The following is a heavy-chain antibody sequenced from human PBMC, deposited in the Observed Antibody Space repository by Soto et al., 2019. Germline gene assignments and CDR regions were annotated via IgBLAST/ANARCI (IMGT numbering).Heavy chain of an antibody. D-gene: IGHD3-9*01. Sequence: QVQLQGSGPGLVRPSETLSLTCTVSGASISTNHHNWAWVRQPPGKGLEWMGNIHYRGDTYFNPSLGSRLSMSVDPSKNQFSLKLTSVTAADTAVYYCARLPTGYPNWFDPWGQGTLVTVSS. CDR2: IHYRGDT. V-gene: IGHV4-39*01. J-gene: IGHJ5*02. CDR1: GASISTNHHN. CDR3: ARLPTGYPNWFDP.